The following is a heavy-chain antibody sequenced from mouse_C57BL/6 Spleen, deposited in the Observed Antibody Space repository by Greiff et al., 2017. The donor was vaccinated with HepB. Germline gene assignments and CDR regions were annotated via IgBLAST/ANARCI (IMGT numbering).Heavy chain of an antibody. CDR3: ARRDQLTGTFAY. Sequence: QVQLKQPGAELVKPGASVKLSCKASGYTFTSYWMHWVKQRPGRGLEWIGRIDPNSGGTKYNEKFKSKATLTVDKPSSTAYMQLSSLTSEDSAVYYCARRDQLTGTFAYWGQGTLVTVSA. CDR1: GYTFTSYW. V-gene: IGHV1-72*01. D-gene: IGHD4-1*01. CDR2: IDPNSGGT. J-gene: IGHJ3*01.